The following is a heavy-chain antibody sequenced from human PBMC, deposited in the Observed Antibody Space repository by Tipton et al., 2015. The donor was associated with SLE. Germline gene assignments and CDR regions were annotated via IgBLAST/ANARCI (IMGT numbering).Heavy chain of an antibody. D-gene: IGHD2/OR15-2a*01. CDR3: ASLSSPVDAFDI. J-gene: IGHJ3*02. CDR1: GGSISSYY. CDR2: VYYSGST. V-gene: IGHV4-59*01. Sequence: LRLSCTVSGGSISSYYWSWIRQPPGKGLEWIGYVYYSGSTNYNPSLKSRVTISVDTSKNQFSLKLSSVTAADTAVYYCASLSSPVDAFDIWGQGTMVTVSS.